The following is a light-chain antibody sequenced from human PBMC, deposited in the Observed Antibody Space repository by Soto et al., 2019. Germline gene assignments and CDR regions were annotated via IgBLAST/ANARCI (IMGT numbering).Light chain of an antibody. Sequence: DVVMTQSPLSLPVTLRQSASISCRSSQSLVFTDGSTFLNWFQQRPGQSQRRLIYKIYNRDSGVQDRFSASGSGTDFTLKIRRVEAEDVGIYYCMQGTHWPWTFGQGTKVDIK. CDR1: QSLVFTDGSTF. CDR2: KIY. CDR3: MQGTHWPWT. V-gene: IGKV2-30*01. J-gene: IGKJ1*01.